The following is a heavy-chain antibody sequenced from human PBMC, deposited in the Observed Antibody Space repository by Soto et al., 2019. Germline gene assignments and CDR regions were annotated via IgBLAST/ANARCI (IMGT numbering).Heavy chain of an antibody. J-gene: IGHJ6*02. V-gene: IGHV1-8*01. CDR1: GYTFTSYD. Sequence: ASVKVSCKASGYTFTSYDINWVRQATGQGLEWMGWMNPNSGNTGYAQKFQGRVTMTRNTSISTAYMELSSLRSEETAVYYCSRLDPLTWGYYYYGMDVWGQGTTVTVSS. CDR2: MNPNSGNT. CDR3: SRLDPLTWGYYYYGMDV. D-gene: IGHD3-16*01.